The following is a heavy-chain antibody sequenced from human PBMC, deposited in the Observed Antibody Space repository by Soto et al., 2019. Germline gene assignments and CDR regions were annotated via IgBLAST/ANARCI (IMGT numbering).Heavy chain of an antibody. CDR1: GYTFTSYG. J-gene: IGHJ4*02. CDR2: VSAYNGNT. D-gene: IGHD2-15*01. V-gene: IGHV1-18*01. Sequence: QVQLVQSGAEVKKPGASVKVSCKASGYTFTSYGISWVRQAPGQGLEWMGWVSAYNGNTNYAQKLQGRVTMTTDTPTSTAYMELGSLSSDDTAVYYCAGAGEGYCSGGSCNELAYWGQGTLVTVPS. CDR3: AGAGEGYCSGGSCNELAY.